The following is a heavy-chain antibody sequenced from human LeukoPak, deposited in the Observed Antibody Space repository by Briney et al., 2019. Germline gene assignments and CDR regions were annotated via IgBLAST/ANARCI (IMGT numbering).Heavy chain of an antibody. D-gene: IGHD3-10*01. V-gene: IGHV4-34*01. Sequence: SETLSLTCAVYGGSFSGYYWSWIRQPPGKGLEWIGEINHSGSTNYNPSLKSRVTISVGTSKNQFSLKLSSVTAADTAVYYCARGPPTYYYGSGSYYRVKYYFDYWGQGTLVTVSS. CDR1: GGSFSGYY. CDR2: INHSGST. CDR3: ARGPPTYYYGSGSYYRVKYYFDY. J-gene: IGHJ4*02.